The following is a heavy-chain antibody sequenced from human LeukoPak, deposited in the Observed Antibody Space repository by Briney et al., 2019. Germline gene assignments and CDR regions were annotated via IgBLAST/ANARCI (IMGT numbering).Heavy chain of an antibody. CDR1: GFSFSNYW. J-gene: IGHJ4*02. D-gene: IGHD1-14*01. CDR2: INEDGSEK. V-gene: IGHV3-7*01. Sequence: PGGSLRLSCTASGFSFSNYWMKWVRQDPGKGLEWVANINEDGSEKYYVDSVRGRFTISRDNAKNSLYLQMNSLRTEDTAIYYCARGGVRRGYYDYWGQGTLVTVSS. CDR3: ARGGVRRGYYDY.